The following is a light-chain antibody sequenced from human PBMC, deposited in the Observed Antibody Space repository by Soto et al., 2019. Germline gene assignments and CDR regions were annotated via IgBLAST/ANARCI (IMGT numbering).Light chain of an antibody. J-gene: IGKJ2*01. V-gene: IGKV4-1*01. CDR1: QSVLYSSNNRDS. Sequence: DIVMTQSPDSLAVSLGERATINCKSSQSVLYSSNNRDSLAWYQQKPGLPPIRASGVPDRFSGGGSGTDFTLTISSLQAEDVAVYYCQQYYSTMYTFGQGTKLEIK. CDR3: QQYYSTMYT.